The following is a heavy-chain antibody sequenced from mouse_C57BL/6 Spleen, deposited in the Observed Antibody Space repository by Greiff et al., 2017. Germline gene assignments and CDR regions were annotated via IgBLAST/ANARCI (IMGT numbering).Heavy chain of an antibody. CDR2: IDPENGDT. D-gene: IGHD1-2*01. J-gene: IGHJ2*01. CDR1: GFNIKDDY. V-gene: IGHV14-4*01. CDR3: TTRYYGPFNY. Sequence: EVQLQQSGAELVRPGASVKLSCTASGFNIKDDYMHWVKQRPEQGLEWIGWIDPENGDTEYASKFQGKATITADTSSNTAYLQLSSLTSEDTAVYYCTTRYYGPFNYWGQGTTLPVSS.